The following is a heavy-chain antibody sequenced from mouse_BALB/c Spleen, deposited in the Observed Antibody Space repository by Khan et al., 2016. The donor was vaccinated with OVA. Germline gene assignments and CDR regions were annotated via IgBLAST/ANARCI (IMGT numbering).Heavy chain of an antibody. CDR1: GYTFTTYW. Sequence: QVQLQQSGAELAKPGASVKMSCKASGYTFTTYWMHWVKQRPGQGLEWIGYINPTSGYTDYNEKFKDRATLSADKSSSTAYMQLRSLTSEDSAVYYCTRDRIDYWGKGTTLTVSS. CDR3: TRDRIDY. CDR2: INPTSGYT. J-gene: IGHJ2*01. V-gene: IGHV1-7*01.